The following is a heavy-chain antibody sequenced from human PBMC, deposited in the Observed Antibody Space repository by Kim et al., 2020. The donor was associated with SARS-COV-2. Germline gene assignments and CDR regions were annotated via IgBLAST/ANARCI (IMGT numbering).Heavy chain of an antibody. J-gene: IGHJ6*02. Sequence: ASVKVSCKASGYTFTSYDINWVRQATGQGLEWMGWMNPNSGNTGYAQKFQGRVTMTRNTSISTAYMELSSLRSEDTAVYYCARERYDSSGYYFAYYYYGMDVWGQGTTVTVSS. D-gene: IGHD3-22*01. CDR1: GYTFTSYD. V-gene: IGHV1-8*01. CDR3: ARERYDSSGYYFAYYYYGMDV. CDR2: MNPNSGNT.